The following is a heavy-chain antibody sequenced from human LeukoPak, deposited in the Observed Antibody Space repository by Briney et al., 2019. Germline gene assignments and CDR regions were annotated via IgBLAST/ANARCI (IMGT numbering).Heavy chain of an antibody. CDR2: ISSSGSTI. D-gene: IGHD2-15*01. CDR1: GFTFSSYE. Sequence: GTSLRLSCAASGFTFSSYEMNWVRQAPGKGLEWVSYISSSGSTIYYADSVKGRFTISRDNAKNSLYLQMNSLRAEDTAVYYCARGGVAATTEGFDYWGQGTLVTVSS. J-gene: IGHJ4*02. V-gene: IGHV3-48*03. CDR3: ARGGVAATTEGFDY.